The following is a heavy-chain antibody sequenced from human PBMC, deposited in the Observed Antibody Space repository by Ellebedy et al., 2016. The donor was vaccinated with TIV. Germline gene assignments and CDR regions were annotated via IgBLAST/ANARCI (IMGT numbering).Heavy chain of an antibody. J-gene: IGHJ3*02. Sequence: GGSLRLXXKGSGYSFTSYWISWVRQMPGKGLEWMGRIDPSDSYTNYSPSFQGHVTISADKSISTAYLQWSSLKASDTAMYYCARGGAYYDSSGPADIWGQGTMVTVSS. CDR3: ARGGAYYDSSGPADI. D-gene: IGHD3-22*01. V-gene: IGHV5-10-1*01. CDR2: IDPSDSYT. CDR1: GYSFTSYW.